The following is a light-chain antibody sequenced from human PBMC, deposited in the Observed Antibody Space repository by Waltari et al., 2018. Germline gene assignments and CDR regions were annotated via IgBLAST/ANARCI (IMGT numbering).Light chain of an antibody. CDR3: QQSYSLPLT. CDR1: RTISHV. V-gene: IGKV1-39*01. J-gene: IGKJ4*02. CDR2: SAF. Sequence: DIQMTQSPSSLSASLEDRVTITCRASRTISHVLNWYQQKPGKSPKLLIYSAFRLQGGVPSRFSGGGSGTDFTLTISSLQAEDFATYCGQQSYSLPLTFGGGTKVEMK.